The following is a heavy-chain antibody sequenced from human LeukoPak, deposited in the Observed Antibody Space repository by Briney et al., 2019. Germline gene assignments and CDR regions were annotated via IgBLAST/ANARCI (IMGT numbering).Heavy chain of an antibody. CDR2: IWHDGSHK. V-gene: IGHV3-33*01. Sequence: GGSLRLSCAASGFAFNTYAMHWVRQAPGQGLEWVALIWHDGSHKFYSNSVRGQFTISRDNSKNTVSLQMNNLRPEDTAVYYCARESFGSGSYPDFWGQGTLVTVSS. CDR1: GFAFNTYA. CDR3: ARESFGSGSYPDF. J-gene: IGHJ4*02. D-gene: IGHD3-10*01.